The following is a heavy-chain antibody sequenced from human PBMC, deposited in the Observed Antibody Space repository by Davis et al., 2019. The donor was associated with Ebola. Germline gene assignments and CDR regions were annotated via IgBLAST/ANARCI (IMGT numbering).Heavy chain of an antibody. CDR2: IVLGSGNT. V-gene: IGHV1-58*02. CDR1: GFTFSGSA. Sequence: AASVKVSCKASGFTFSGSAMQWVRQARGQGLEWMGWIVLGSGNTNYAQKFQGRVTITRDMSTSTSYLDLSNLRSEATAVYYCAASAGTVGKFDYWGQGTLVTVSS. CDR3: AASAGTVGKFDY. J-gene: IGHJ4*01. D-gene: IGHD1-14*01.